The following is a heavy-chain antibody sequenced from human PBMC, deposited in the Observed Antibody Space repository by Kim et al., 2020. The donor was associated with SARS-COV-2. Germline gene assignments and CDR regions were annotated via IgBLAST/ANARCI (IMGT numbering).Heavy chain of an antibody. CDR2: ISYDGSNK. D-gene: IGHD6-13*01. V-gene: IGHV3-30*18. Sequence: GGSLRLSCAASGFTFSSYGMHWVRQAPGKGLEWVAVISYDGSNKYYADSVKGRFTISRDNSKNTLYLQMNSLRAEDTAVYYCAKGYSSSWYSYVDYWGQG. CDR1: GFTFSSYG. J-gene: IGHJ4*02. CDR3: AKGYSSSWYSYVDY.